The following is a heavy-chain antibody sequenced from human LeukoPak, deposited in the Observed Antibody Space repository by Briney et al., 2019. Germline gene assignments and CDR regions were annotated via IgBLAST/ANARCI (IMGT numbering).Heavy chain of an antibody. V-gene: IGHV3-21*01. D-gene: IGHD6-19*01. CDR2: ISSGSSFI. J-gene: IGHJ4*02. Sequence: GGSLRLSCAASGFTFSSYSMDWVRQAPGKGLEWVSSISSGSSFIYYADSVEGRFTISRDNARNSLYLQMNSLRVEDTAVYYCARDRHNSGWSDYWGQGTLVTVSS. CDR3: ARDRHNSGWSDY. CDR1: GFTFSSYS.